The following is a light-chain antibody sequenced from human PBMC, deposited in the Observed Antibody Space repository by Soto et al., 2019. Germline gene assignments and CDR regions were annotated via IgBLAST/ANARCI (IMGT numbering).Light chain of an antibody. Sequence: TQSPATLSASVGDRVTITCRASHDISTYLAWYQQKPGKAPKLMIYEASTLQSGVPSRFSGSGSGTEFTLTISGLLPEDFATYHCQQLNTLPLTFGQGTRLDTK. CDR1: HDISTY. CDR3: QQLNTLPLT. V-gene: IGKV1-9*01. CDR2: EAS. J-gene: IGKJ5*01.